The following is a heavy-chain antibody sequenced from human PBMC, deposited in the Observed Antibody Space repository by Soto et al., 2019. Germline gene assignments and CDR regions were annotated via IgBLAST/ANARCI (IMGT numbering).Heavy chain of an antibody. V-gene: IGHV4-30-2*01. Sequence: SETLALTCAVSGGSISSGGYSWSWIRHPPGKGLEWIGYIYHSGSTYYNPSLKSRVTISVDRSKNQFSLKLSSVTAADTAVYYCARVPDRWGQGTLVTVSS. CDR2: IYHSGST. CDR3: ARVPDR. CDR1: GGSISSGGYS. D-gene: IGHD2-2*01. J-gene: IGHJ5*02.